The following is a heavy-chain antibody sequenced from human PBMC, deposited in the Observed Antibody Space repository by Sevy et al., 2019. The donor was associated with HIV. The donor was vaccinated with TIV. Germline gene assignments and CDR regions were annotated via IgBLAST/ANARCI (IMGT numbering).Heavy chain of an antibody. CDR1: GGSISSGFYY. D-gene: IGHD3-22*01. CDR2: FYTNGGT. Sequence: SETLSLTCTVSGGSISSGFYYWNWIRQPAGKKLEWIGRFYTNGGTDYTPSLEGRVTISVDTSKNQFSLKLRSVTAADTAVYYCARDDSNGYFGPYFDFWGQGTLVTVSS. V-gene: IGHV4-61*02. J-gene: IGHJ4*02. CDR3: ARDDSNGYFGPYFDF.